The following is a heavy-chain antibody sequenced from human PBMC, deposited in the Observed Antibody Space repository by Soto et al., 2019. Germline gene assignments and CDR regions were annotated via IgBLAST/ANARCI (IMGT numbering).Heavy chain of an antibody. Sequence: ASVKVSCKVSGYTLTELSMHWVRQAPGKGLEWMGGFDPEDGETIYAQKFQGRVTMTEDTSTDTAYMELSSLRSEDTAVYYCATRRYYYDSSGYYGGFDYWGQGTLVTVSS. CDR2: FDPEDGET. CDR3: ATRRYYYDSSGYYGGFDY. V-gene: IGHV1-24*01. J-gene: IGHJ4*02. CDR1: GYTLTELS. D-gene: IGHD3-22*01.